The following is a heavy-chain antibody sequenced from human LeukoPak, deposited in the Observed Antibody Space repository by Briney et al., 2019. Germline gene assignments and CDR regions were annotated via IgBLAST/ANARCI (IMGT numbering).Heavy chain of an antibody. CDR3: ATDDYSGLLDY. J-gene: IGHJ4*02. CDR1: GYTFTDYY. D-gene: IGHD4-11*01. V-gene: IGHV1-69-2*01. CDR2: VDPEDGET. Sequence: GASVKVSCKVSGYTFTDYYMHWVQQAPGKGLEWMGLVDPEDGETMYAEKFQGRVTITADTSTDTAYMELSSLRSEDTAVYYCATDDYSGLLDYWGQGTLVTVSS.